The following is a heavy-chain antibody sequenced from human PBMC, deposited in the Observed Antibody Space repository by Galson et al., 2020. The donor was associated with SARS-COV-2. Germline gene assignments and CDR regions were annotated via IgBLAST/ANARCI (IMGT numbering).Heavy chain of an antibody. Sequence: GESLKISCTASGFTVTDNYMSWVRQAPGKGLEWVSVIYSGGYTYYADSVKGRFTISRDNSKNTLYLQMNSLRAEDTAVYYCAKDPVPSGYCPDGVCPKWGQGTLVTVSS. CDR2: IYSGGYT. CDR1: GFTVTDNY. V-gene: IGHV3-53*01. D-gene: IGHD2-8*01. CDR3: AKDPVPSGYCPDGVCPK. J-gene: IGHJ4*02.